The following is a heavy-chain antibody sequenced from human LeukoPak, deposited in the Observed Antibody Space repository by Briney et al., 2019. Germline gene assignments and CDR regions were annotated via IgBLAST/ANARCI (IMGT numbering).Heavy chain of an antibody. CDR3: ASGPTTCYDYVWGSYRCGAFDI. CDR2: TNPLGSDT. Sequence: GGSLRLSCAASGFTFTSLWMSWVRQAPGKGLEWVSSTNPLGSDTRYADSVRGRFTISRDNAKNSLYLQMNSLRAEDTAVYYCASGPTTCYDYVWGSYRCGAFDIWGQGTMVTVSS. V-gene: IGHV3-7*03. J-gene: IGHJ3*02. D-gene: IGHD3-16*02. CDR1: GFTFTSLW.